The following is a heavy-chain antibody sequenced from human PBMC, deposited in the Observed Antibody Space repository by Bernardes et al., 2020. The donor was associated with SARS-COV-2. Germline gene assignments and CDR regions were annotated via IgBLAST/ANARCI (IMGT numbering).Heavy chain of an antibody. CDR2: IYSGGST. J-gene: IGHJ4*02. Sequence: EGSLRLSCAASGFTVSSNYMSWVRQAPGKGLEWVSVIYSGGSTYYADSVKGRFTISRDNSKNTLYLQMNSLRAEDTAVYYCARSYSNYDHFDYWGQETLVTVSS. V-gene: IGHV3-66*01. D-gene: IGHD4-4*01. CDR3: ARSYSNYDHFDY. CDR1: GFTVSSNY.